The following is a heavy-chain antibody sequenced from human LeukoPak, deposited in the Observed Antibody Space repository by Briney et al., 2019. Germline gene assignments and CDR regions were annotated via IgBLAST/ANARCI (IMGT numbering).Heavy chain of an antibody. Sequence: PSETLSLTCTVSGGSISSYYWSWIRQPPGKGLEWIGYIYYSGSTNYNPSLKSRVTISVDTSKNQFSLKLSSVTAADTAVYYCARGTYYDILTACWYFDYWGQGTLVTVSS. D-gene: IGHD3-9*01. CDR2: IYYSGST. CDR3: ARGTYYDILTACWYFDY. J-gene: IGHJ4*02. V-gene: IGHV4-59*01. CDR1: GGSISSYY.